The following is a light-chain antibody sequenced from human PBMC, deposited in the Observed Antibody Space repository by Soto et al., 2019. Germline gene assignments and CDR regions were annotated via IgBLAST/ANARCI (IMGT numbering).Light chain of an antibody. CDR1: SSNIENNY. Sequence: QSVLTQPPSVSAAPGQKVTISCSGSSSNIENNYVSWYQQFPGTAPKLLIYDSDRRPSEIPDRSSGSKSGTSATLGITGLQTGDEADYYCGAWDSSLNVVLFGGGTKLTVL. V-gene: IGLV1-51*01. CDR2: DSD. CDR3: GAWDSSLNVVL. J-gene: IGLJ2*01.